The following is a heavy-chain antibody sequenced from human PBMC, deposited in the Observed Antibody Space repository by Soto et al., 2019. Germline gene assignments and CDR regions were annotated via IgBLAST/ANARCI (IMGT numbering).Heavy chain of an antibody. V-gene: IGHV1-18*01. CDR3: ARDGGTGYDFWSGYYSSFYFDY. CDR1: GYTFTSYG. D-gene: IGHD3-3*01. J-gene: IGHJ4*02. CDR2: ISAYNGNT. Sequence: QVQLVQSGAEVKKPGASVKVSCKASGYTFTSYGISWVRQAPGQGLEWMGWISAYNGNTNYAQKLQGRGTMTTGTSTSTAYMELRSLRSDDTAVYYCARDGGTGYDFWSGYYSSFYFDYWGQGTLVTVSS.